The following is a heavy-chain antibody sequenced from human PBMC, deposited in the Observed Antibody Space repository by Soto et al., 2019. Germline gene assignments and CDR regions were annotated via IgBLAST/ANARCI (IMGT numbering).Heavy chain of an antibody. V-gene: IGHV5-51*01. CDR3: VRRPGCSTTTCYRELDY. D-gene: IGHD2-2*01. J-gene: IGHJ4*02. Sequence: GESLKISCKGSGYSFTIYWIGWVRQMPGKGLEWMGVIYPGDSDTIYSPSFQGQVTLSADKSISTAYLQWRSLQASDTAMYYCVRRPGCSTTTCYRELDYWGQGTLVTVSS. CDR2: IYPGDSDT. CDR1: GYSFTIYW.